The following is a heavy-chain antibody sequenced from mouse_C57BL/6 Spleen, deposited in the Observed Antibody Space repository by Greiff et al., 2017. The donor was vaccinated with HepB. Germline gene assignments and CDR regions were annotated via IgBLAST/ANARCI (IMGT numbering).Heavy chain of an antibody. CDR3: ARHEEKALYDYEEGLDY. CDR2: FYPGSGSI. V-gene: IGHV1-62-2*01. J-gene: IGHJ2*01. Sequence: VQLQQSGAELVKPGASVKLSCKASGYTFTEYTIHWVKQRSGQGLEWIGWFYPGSGSIKYNEKFKDKATLTADKSSSTVYMELSRLTSEDSAVYFWARHEEKALYDYEEGLDYWGQGTTLTVSS. D-gene: IGHD2-4*01. CDR1: GYTFTEYT.